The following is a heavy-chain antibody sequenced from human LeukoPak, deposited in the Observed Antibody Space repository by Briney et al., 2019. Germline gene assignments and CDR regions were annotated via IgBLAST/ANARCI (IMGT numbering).Heavy chain of an antibody. CDR2: IRSKAYGGTS. D-gene: IGHD6-25*01. J-gene: IGHJ1*01. CDR3: TRSGPHLPQYFQQ. Sequence: HPGRSLRLSCTASGFTFGDYAMSWVRQAPGKGLEWVGFIRSKAYGGTSEYAASVKGRFTISRDDSKSIAYLQMNSLETEDTAVYYCTRSGPHLPQYFQQWGKGTLVIVSS. V-gene: IGHV3-49*04. CDR1: GFTFGDYA.